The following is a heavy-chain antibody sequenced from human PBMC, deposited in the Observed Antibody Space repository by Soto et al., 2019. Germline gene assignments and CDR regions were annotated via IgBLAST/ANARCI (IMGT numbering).Heavy chain of an antibody. J-gene: IGHJ4*02. D-gene: IGHD3-3*01. CDR2: IKSKTDGGTT. V-gene: IGHV3-15*01. CDR1: GFTFSNAW. CDR3: TTESLYDFWSSSSDY. Sequence: PGGSLRLSCAASGFTFSNAWMSWVRQAPGKGLEWVGRIKSKTDGGTTDYAAPVKGRFTISRDDSKNTLYLQMNSLKTEDTAVYYCTTESLYDFWSSSSDYWGQGTLVTVSS.